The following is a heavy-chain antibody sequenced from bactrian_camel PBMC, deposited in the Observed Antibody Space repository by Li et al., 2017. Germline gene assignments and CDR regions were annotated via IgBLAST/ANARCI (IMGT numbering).Heavy chain of an antibody. CDR2: IRRSGGET. J-gene: IGHJ4*01. V-gene: IGHV3-3*01. CDR1: GHSRGSNC. CDR3: AGRTDGNCGVWYLTTTSAFQY. D-gene: IGHD3*01. Sequence: HVQLVESGGGSVQTGGSLRLSCVVSGHSRGSNCVGWYRLPPGRAPAEREGIAAIRRSGGETWYAGSVKGRFTISQDSARNTVYLQMNSLKPEDTAMYYCAGRTDGNCGVWYLTTTSAFQYWGQGTQVTVS.